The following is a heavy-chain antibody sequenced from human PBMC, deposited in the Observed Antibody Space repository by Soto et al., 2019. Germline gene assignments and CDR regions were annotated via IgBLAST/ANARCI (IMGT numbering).Heavy chain of an antibody. Sequence: EVQLVESGGGLVQPGGSLRLSCAASGFTFSSYWMHWVRQTPGKGLVWVSRIDDTGSVTTYADSVKGRFTISRDNAKNTLYLQMNRLRAEDTAVYYCARDQTVAGPTTFYYCGQGTLVTVSS. CDR2: IDDTGSVT. J-gene: IGHJ4*02. V-gene: IGHV3-74*01. CDR1: GFTFSSYW. CDR3: ARDQTVAGPTTFYY. D-gene: IGHD6-19*01.